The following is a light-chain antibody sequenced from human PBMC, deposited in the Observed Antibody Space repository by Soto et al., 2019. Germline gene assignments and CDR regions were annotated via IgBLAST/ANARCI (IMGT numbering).Light chain of an antibody. Sequence: SYELTQPPSVSVAPGQTARSTCGGHHLGSKSVHWYQQKPGQAPVLVVYDDSDRPSGIPERFSGSNSGNTATLTISRVEAGDEADYYWQVWDRSSDHVVFGGGTKLTVL. CDR3: QVWDRSSDHVV. CDR2: DDS. J-gene: IGLJ2*01. CDR1: HLGSKS. V-gene: IGLV3-21*02.